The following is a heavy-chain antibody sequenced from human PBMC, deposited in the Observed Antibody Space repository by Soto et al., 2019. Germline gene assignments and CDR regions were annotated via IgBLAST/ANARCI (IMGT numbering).Heavy chain of an antibody. D-gene: IGHD5-12*01. J-gene: IGHJ4*02. CDR2: ISYDGSNK. CDR3: AKDVATDQY. CDR1: GFTFSSYG. V-gene: IGHV3-30*18. Sequence: GGSLRLSCAASGFTFSSYGMHWVRQAPGKGLEWVAVISYDGSNKYYADSVKGRFTISRDNSKNTLYLQMNSLRAEDTAVYYCAKDVATDQYWGQGTLVTVSS.